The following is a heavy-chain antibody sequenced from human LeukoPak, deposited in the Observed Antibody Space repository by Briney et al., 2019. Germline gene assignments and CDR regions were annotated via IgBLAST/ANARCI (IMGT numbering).Heavy chain of an antibody. V-gene: IGHV3-30*02. CDR2: IRNDGNKK. CDR3: VKVDT. CDR1: GFSFSTFG. J-gene: IGHJ4*02. D-gene: IGHD3-22*01. Sequence: PGGSLRLSCVASGFSFSTFGMHWVRQSPGKGLDWVAFIRNDGNKKNYAESVKGRFTISRDNSRNTLYLQMDSLSAEDTAVYYCVKVDTWGQGTLVTVSS.